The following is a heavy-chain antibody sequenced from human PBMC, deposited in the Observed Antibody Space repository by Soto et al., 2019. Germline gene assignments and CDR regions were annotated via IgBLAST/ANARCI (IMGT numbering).Heavy chain of an antibody. CDR3: ASERLCGGDCYFFYS. J-gene: IGHJ4*02. CDR1: GLTISSYE. CDR2: MSGSNNNI. V-gene: IGHV3-48*03. Sequence: SLRLSCAASGLTISSYEMSWVRQAPGKGLEWISKMSGSNNNIYYAYCVSGRFTISRDDANNPLFLHINILRAADTAVYYCASERLCGGDCYFFYSRGQGTQVSVSS. D-gene: IGHD2-21*02.